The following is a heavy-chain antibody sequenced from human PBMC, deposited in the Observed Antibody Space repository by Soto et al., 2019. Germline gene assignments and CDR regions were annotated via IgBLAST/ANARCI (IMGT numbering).Heavy chain of an antibody. D-gene: IGHD7-27*01. CDR2: IYYSGST. Sequence: QVQLQESGPGLVKPSETLSLTCTVSGGSISSYYWSWIRQPPGKGLEWIGYIYYSGSTNYNPSLKSRVTISVDTSKNQFSLKLSSVTAADTAMYYCARDPLGGMDVWGQGTTVTVSS. CDR3: ARDPLGGMDV. V-gene: IGHV4-59*01. CDR1: GGSISSYY. J-gene: IGHJ6*02.